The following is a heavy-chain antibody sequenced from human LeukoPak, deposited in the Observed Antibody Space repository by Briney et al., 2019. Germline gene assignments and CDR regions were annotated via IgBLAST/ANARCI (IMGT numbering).Heavy chain of an antibody. CDR1: GFTFRSYG. V-gene: IGHV3-48*04. D-gene: IGHD1-26*01. CDR3: ERASGSYFNY. CDR2: ISSGSSTI. J-gene: IGHJ4*02. Sequence: GGSLRLSCAASGFTFRSYGMNWVRQAPGKGLEGVSYISSGSSTIYYADGVKGRFTISRDNAKDSLYLQMNSLRAEDTGVYFCERASGSYFNYWGEGTMVTAAS.